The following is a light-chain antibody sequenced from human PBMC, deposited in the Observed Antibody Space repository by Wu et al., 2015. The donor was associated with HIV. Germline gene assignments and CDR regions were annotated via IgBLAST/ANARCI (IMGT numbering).Light chain of an antibody. V-gene: IGKV3-20*01. CDR3: QQYRRSPLT. Sequence: EIVLTQSPGTLSLSPGERATLSCRASQSVSSDYLAWYQQRPGQAPRLLTYAASSRATGIPDRFTGSGSGTDFILTITRLEPEDFAVYYCQQYRRSPLTFGQGTKVEIK. J-gene: IGKJ1*01. CDR2: AAS. CDR1: QSVSSDY.